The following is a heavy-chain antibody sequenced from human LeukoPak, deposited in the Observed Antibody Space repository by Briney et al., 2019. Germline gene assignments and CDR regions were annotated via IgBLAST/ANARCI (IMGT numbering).Heavy chain of an antibody. V-gene: IGHV3-30*04. CDR3: ARADGGGSSGSPIDY. J-gene: IGHJ4*02. Sequence: GGSLRLSCAASGFTFISYAMHWVRQAPGKGLEWVAVISYDGSNKYYADSVKGRFTISRGNSKNTLYLQMNSLRAEDTAVYYCARADGGGSSGSPIDYWGQGTLVTVSS. CDR2: ISYDGSNK. D-gene: IGHD3-22*01. CDR1: GFTFISYA.